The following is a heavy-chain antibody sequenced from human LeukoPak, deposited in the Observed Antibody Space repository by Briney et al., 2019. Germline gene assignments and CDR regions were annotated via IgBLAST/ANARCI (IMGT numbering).Heavy chain of an antibody. CDR2: IYYSGST. Sequence: SETLSLTCTVSGGSISSYYWSWIRQPPGKGLEWIGYIYYSGSTNYNPSLKSRVTIPVDTSKNQFSLKLSSVTAADTAVYYCARDPWYRYFDLWGRGTLVTVSS. J-gene: IGHJ2*01. V-gene: IGHV4-59*01. CDR1: GGSISSYY. CDR3: ARDPWYRYFDL.